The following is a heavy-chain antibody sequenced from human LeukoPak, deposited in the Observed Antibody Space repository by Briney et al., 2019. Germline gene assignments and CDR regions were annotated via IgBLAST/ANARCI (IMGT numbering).Heavy chain of an antibody. J-gene: IGHJ6*03. CDR3: AKVGGYSSGWQRGDYYYYYMDV. Sequence: GGSLRLSCAASGFTFSSYAMSWVRQAPGKGLEWVSAISGSGGSTYYADSVKGRFTISRDNSKNTLYLQMNSLRAEDTAVYYCAKVGGYSSGWQRGDYYYYYMDVWGKGTTVTVSS. CDR1: GFTFSSYA. D-gene: IGHD6-19*01. CDR2: ISGSGGST. V-gene: IGHV3-23*01.